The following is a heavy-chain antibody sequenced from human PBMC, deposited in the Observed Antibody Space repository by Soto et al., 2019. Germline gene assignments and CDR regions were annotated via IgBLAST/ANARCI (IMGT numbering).Heavy chain of an antibody. CDR1: RLKLAEYA. J-gene: IGHJ6*02. V-gene: IGHV3-9*01. D-gene: IGHD2-15*01. CDR3: AKVVVQATQPRYYFYGMDV. CDR2: MSWDGGRI. Sequence: PCGSMRLACAACRLKLAEYAMRGVRKIPGNGLEWVSGMSWDGGRIGYADSVKGRFTISRDNAKKSLFLQMNSLRPEDTALYYCAKVVVQATQPRYYFYGMDVWGQGTTGTVSS.